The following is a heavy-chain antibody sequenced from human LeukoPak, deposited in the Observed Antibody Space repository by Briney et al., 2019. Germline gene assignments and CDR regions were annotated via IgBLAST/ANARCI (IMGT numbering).Heavy chain of an antibody. CDR1: GGSISSYY. V-gene: IGHV4-4*07. CDR2: IHTSGTT. Sequence: SETLSLTCTVSGGSISSYYRSLIRQPAGKGPEWIGRIHTSGTTYYNPSLKSRVTMSVDTSKNQFSLRLTSVTAADTAIYYCARGDYYDGGGRNWFDPWGQGTLVTVSS. J-gene: IGHJ5*02. CDR3: ARGDYYDGGGRNWFDP. D-gene: IGHD3-16*01.